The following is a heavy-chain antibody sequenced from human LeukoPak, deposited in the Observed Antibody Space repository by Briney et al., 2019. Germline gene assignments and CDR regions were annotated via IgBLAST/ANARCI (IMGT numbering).Heavy chain of an antibody. CDR2: INHSGST. Sequence: SEALSLTCTVSGGSISSYYWSWIRQPPGKGLEWIGEINHSGSTNYNPSLKSRVTISVDTSKNQFSLKLSSVTAADTAVYYCARGYSSSWRYDYYYYMDVWGKGTTVTVSS. V-gene: IGHV4-34*01. CDR3: ARGYSSSWRYDYYYYMDV. J-gene: IGHJ6*03. D-gene: IGHD6-13*01. CDR1: GGSISSYY.